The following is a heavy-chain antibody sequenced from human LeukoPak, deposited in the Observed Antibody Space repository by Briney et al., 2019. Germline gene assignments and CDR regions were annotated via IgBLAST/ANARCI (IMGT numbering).Heavy chain of an antibody. CDR2: IIPIFGTA. CDR1: GGTFSSYA. CDR3: AREGLTMVRGVIKYNWFDP. Sequence: SVRVSCKASGGTFSSYAISWVRQAPGQGLEWMGGIIPIFGTANYAQKFQGRVTITADESTSTAYMELSSLRSEDTAVYYCAREGLTMVRGVIKYNWFDPWGQGTLVTVSS. V-gene: IGHV1-69*13. J-gene: IGHJ5*02. D-gene: IGHD3-10*01.